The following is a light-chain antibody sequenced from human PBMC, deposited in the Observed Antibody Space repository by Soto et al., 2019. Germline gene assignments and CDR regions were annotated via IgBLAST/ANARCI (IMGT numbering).Light chain of an antibody. Sequence: DIQMTQSPSSLSASVGGRVTITCRASQSISSYLNWYQQKPGKAPKLLIYAASNLETGVPSRFSESGSGTDFTFTISSLQPEDIDTYYCQQYDNLPLTLGGGTKVDIK. CDR3: QQYDNLPLT. J-gene: IGKJ4*01. V-gene: IGKV1-33*01. CDR1: QSISSY. CDR2: AAS.